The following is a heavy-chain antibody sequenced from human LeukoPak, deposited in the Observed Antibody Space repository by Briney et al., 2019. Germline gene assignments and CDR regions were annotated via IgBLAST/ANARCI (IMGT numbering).Heavy chain of an antibody. CDR3: ARSIMGGGAFDY. J-gene: IGHJ4*02. CDR1: GFTFSSYW. CDR2: IKEDGSER. Sequence: PGWSLILSCAASGFTFSSYWLNWVRQTPGKGREWVANIKEDGSERYHVDSVKGRFTISRDNAKSSLYLQMNSLRAEDTALYYCARSIMGGGAFDYWGQGTQVTVSS. V-gene: IGHV3-7*03. D-gene: IGHD3-10*01.